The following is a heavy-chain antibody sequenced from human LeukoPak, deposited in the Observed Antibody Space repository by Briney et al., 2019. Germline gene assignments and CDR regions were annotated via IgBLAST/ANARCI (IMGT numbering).Heavy chain of an antibody. CDR3: ARARDGYRTDYFDY. D-gene: IGHD5-24*01. Sequence: PGGSLRLSCAASGLTFSSYAMSWVRQAPGKGLEWVAVIWYDGSNKYYADSVKGRFTISRDNSKNTLYLQMNSLRAEDTAVYYCARARDGYRTDYFDYWGQGTLVTVSS. CDR2: IWYDGSNK. V-gene: IGHV3-33*08. J-gene: IGHJ4*02. CDR1: GLTFSSYA.